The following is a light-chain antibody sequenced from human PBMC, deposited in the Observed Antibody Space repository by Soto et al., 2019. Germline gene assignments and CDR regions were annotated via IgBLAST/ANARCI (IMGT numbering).Light chain of an antibody. Sequence: EVVLTQSPDTLSSPPGERATLSYRASQSISSYLAWYQQKPGQAPRLLIYDASNRATGIPARFSGTGSETDFTLTISSLEPEDFAIYYCQQRSKMPLTFGHGTKVDI. CDR1: QSISSY. J-gene: IGKJ1*01. V-gene: IGKV3-11*01. CDR3: QQRSKMPLT. CDR2: DAS.